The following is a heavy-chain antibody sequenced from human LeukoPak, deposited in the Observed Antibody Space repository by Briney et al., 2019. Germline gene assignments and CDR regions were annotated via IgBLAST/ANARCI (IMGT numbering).Heavy chain of an antibody. J-gene: IGHJ4*02. D-gene: IGHD3-22*01. Sequence: ASVKVSCKASGYTFTSYGISWVRQAPGQGLEWMGWISAYNGNTNYAQKLQGRVTMTTDTSTSTAYMELRSLRSDDTAVYYCARELGYYYDSSGGFDYWGQGTLVTVSS. CDR3: ARELGYYYDSSGGFDY. CDR1: GYTFTSYG. V-gene: IGHV1-18*01. CDR2: ISAYNGNT.